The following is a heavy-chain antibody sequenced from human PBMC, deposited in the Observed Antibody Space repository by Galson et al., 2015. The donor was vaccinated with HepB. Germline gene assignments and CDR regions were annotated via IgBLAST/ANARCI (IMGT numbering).Heavy chain of an antibody. J-gene: IGHJ4*02. CDR1: GFIFSDYS. Sequence: SLRLSCAASGFIFSDYSMNWVRQAPGKGLEWVSYISRSSDTIYYADSVKGRFTISRDNAKNSLYLQMNSLRVEDTAVYYCARRGVSSSWYMDPMFDYWGQGILVTVSS. V-gene: IGHV3-48*04. CDR2: ISRSSDTI. D-gene: IGHD6-13*01. CDR3: ARRGVSSSWYMDPMFDY.